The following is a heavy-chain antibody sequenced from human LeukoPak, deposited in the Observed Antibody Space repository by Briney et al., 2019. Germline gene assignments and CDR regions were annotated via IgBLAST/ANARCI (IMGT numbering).Heavy chain of an antibody. D-gene: IGHD6-13*01. CDR3: AKLAAAGTRVPYDY. V-gene: IGHV3-23*01. CDR2: ISGSGGST. CDR1: GFTFSSYA. J-gene: IGHJ4*02. Sequence: GGSLRLSCAASGFTFSSYAMSWVRQAPGKGLEWVSAISGSGGSTYYADSVKGRFTISRDNSKNTLYLQMSSLRAEDTAVYYCAKLAAAGTRVPYDYWGQGTLVTVSS.